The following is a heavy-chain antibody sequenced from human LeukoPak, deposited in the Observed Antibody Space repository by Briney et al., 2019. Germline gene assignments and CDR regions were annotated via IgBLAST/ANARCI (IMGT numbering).Heavy chain of an antibody. D-gene: IGHD2/OR15-2a*01. Sequence: GGSLRLSCEASGFTFGTFWMSWVRQAPGKGLEWVANINQGGSQKNYVDSVRGRFTIDRDDAKNSLYLRMNSPRAEDTAVYYCAKDGLSGKDYYYYYMDVWGKGTTVTVSS. CDR2: INQGGSQK. J-gene: IGHJ6*03. V-gene: IGHV3-7*03. CDR1: GFTFGTFW. CDR3: AKDGLSGKDYYYYYMDV.